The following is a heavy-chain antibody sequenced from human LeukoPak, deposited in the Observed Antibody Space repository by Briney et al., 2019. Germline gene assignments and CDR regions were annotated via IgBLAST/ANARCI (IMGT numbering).Heavy chain of an antibody. V-gene: IGHV4-39*01. CDR2: ITYSGST. CDR3: ASQGAMVPNWFDP. J-gene: IGHJ5*02. CDR1: GGSISSSSYY. Sequence: SETLSLTCPVSGGSISSSSYYWGWIRQPPGKGLEWIGSITYSGSTNYNPSLKSRVTISVDTSRNQFSLKLTSVTAAGTAVYYCASQGAMVPNWFDPWGQGTLVTVSS. D-gene: IGHD3-10*01.